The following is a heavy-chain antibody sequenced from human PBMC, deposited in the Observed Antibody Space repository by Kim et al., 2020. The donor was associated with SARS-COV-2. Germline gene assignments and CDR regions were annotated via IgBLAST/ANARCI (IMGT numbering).Heavy chain of an antibody. Sequence: ASVKVSCKASGYTFTGYYMHWVRQAPGQGLEWMGWINPNSGGTNYAQKVQGRVTMTRDTSISTAYMELSRLRSDDTAVYYCARVPDFWSGYSLPYYYYGMDVWGQGTTVTVSS. CDR2: INPNSGGT. J-gene: IGHJ6*02. D-gene: IGHD3-3*01. CDR1: GYTFTGYY. CDR3: ARVPDFWSGYSLPYYYYGMDV. V-gene: IGHV1-2*02.